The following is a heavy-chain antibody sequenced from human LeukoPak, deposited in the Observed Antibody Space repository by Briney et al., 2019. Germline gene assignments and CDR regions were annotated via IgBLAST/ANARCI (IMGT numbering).Heavy chain of an antibody. CDR1: GFTFSNFW. CDR3: ARGDDFSGDH. Sequence: PGGSLRLSCAVSGFTFSNFWMSWVRQAPGRGLEWVANIHPEGNEKYHVESVKGRFTISRDNTKNLLFLQMNGLIVEDTAVYYCARGDDFSGDHWGQGILVTVSS. V-gene: IGHV3-7*04. J-gene: IGHJ4*02. D-gene: IGHD1-1*01. CDR2: IHPEGNEK.